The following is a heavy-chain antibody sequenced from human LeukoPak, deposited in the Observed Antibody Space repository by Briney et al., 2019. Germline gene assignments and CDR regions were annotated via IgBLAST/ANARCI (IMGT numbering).Heavy chain of an antibody. D-gene: IGHD4-17*01. CDR1: GFTFGDYA. Sequence: GGSLRLSCTASGFTFGDYAMSWVRQAPGKGLEWVGFIRSKAYGGTTEYAASVKGRFTISRDDSKSIAYLQMNSLKTEDTAVYYCLGLRYYFDYWGQGTLVTVSS. CDR3: LGLRYYFDY. CDR2: IRSKAYGGTT. J-gene: IGHJ4*02. V-gene: IGHV3-49*04.